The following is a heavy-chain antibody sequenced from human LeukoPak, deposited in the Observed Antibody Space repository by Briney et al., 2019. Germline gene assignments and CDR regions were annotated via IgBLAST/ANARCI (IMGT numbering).Heavy chain of an antibody. CDR1: GDSISSYY. Sequence: SETLSLTCTVSGDSISSYYWSWIRQPAEKGLEWIGRIYSSGSTDYNPSLKSRVTISVDTSNNQLSLKVNSVTAADTAMYYCVKSNSRYQPWTLDIWGRGTMVTVSS. CDR2: IYSSGST. V-gene: IGHV4-4*07. D-gene: IGHD2-2*01. CDR3: VKSNSRYQPWTLDI. J-gene: IGHJ3*02.